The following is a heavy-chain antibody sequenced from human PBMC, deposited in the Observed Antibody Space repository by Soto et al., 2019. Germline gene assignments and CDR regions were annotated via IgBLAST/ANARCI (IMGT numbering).Heavy chain of an antibody. Sequence: QVQLQESGPGLVKPSGTLSLTCAVSGGSISSSNWWSWVRQPPGKGLEWIGEIYHSGNTNYNPAPKGPVTMAVDKSRNQFSLKLSSVSAAETAVYYCAIRWGGGGVDYWGQGTLVTVSS. D-gene: IGHD3-16*01. CDR3: AIRWGGGGVDY. CDR1: GGSISSSNW. CDR2: IYHSGNT. J-gene: IGHJ4*02. V-gene: IGHV4-4*02.